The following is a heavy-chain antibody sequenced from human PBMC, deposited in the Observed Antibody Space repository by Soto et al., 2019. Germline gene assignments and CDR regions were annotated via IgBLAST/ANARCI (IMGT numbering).Heavy chain of an antibody. V-gene: IGHV3-21*01. CDR3: AKDRATYATIYNYYGMDV. CDR1: GFTFSSYS. J-gene: IGHJ6*02. Sequence: PGGSLRLSCAASGFTFSSYSMNWVRQAPGKGLEWVSSISSSSSYIYYTDSVKGRFTISRDNSKNTLYLQVNSLRAEDTALYYCAKDRATYATIYNYYGMDVWGQGTTVTVS. CDR2: ISSSSSYI. D-gene: IGHD2-2*01.